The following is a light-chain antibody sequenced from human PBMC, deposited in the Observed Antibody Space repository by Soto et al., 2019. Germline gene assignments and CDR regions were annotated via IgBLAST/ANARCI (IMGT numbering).Light chain of an antibody. CDR2: GAS. J-gene: IGKJ3*01. CDR1: QSVRTN. V-gene: IGKV3-15*01. Sequence: EIVLTQSPGTLSLSPGERATLSCRASQSVRTNYLAWYQQKPGQAPRLLIYGASSRATGVPVRFSGSGSGTDFTLTISSLQSEDFAVYYCQQYNNWPPITFGPGTKVDIK. CDR3: QQYNNWPPIT.